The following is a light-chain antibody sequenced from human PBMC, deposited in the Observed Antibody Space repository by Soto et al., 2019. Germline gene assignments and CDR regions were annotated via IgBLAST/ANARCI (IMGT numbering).Light chain of an antibody. J-gene: IGLJ3*02. CDR1: RSNIGSAI. Sequence: QSVLTQPPSLSGTPGQTVTISCIGSRSNIGSAIVHWYQQLPGTAPKHLIYTNNQRPSGVPDRFSGSKSGTSASLVITGLRPEDEADYYCVAWDDNLSSRVFGGGTKLTVL. V-gene: IGLV1-47*01. CDR3: VAWDDNLSSRV. CDR2: TNN.